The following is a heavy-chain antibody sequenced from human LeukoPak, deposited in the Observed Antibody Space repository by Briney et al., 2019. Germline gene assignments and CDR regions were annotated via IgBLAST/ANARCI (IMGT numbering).Heavy chain of an antibody. CDR1: GFTFSSYW. D-gene: IGHD3-10*01. J-gene: IGHJ4*02. CDR3: ARLGITMVRGVLSRPFDY. V-gene: IGHV3-7*01. CDR2: IKQDGSEK. Sequence: GGSLRLSCAASGFTFSSYWMSWVRQAPGKGLEWVANIKQDGSEKYYVDSVKGRFTMSRDNAKKSLYLQMNSLRAEDTAVYYCARLGITMVRGVLSRPFDYWGQGTLVTVSS.